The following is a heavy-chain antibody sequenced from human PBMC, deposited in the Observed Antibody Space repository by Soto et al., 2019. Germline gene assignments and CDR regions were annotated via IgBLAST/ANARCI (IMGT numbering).Heavy chain of an antibody. CDR2: ISAYNGNT. Sequence: ASVKVSCKASGYTFTSYGISWVRQAPGQGLEWMGWISAYNGNTNYAQKLQGRVTMTTDTSTSTAYMELRSLRSDDAAVYYCAREVNDFWSGSHGMDVWGQGTTVTVSS. CDR3: AREVNDFWSGSHGMDV. V-gene: IGHV1-18*04. J-gene: IGHJ6*02. CDR1: GYTFTSYG. D-gene: IGHD3-3*01.